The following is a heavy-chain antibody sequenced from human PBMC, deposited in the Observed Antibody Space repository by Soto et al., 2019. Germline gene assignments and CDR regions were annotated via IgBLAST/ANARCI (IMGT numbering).Heavy chain of an antibody. CDR1: GGTFSSYT. V-gene: IGHV1-58*02. J-gene: IGHJ6*02. CDR2: IVVGSGKT. CDR3: AADPRGWRMLGGMDV. D-gene: IGHD6-19*01. Sequence: ASVKVSCKASGGTFSSYTISWVRQAPGQGLEWTGWIVVGSGKTNYAQKFQERVTITRDMSTSTAYMELSSLRSEDTAVYCCAADPRGWRMLGGMDVWGQGTTVTVSS.